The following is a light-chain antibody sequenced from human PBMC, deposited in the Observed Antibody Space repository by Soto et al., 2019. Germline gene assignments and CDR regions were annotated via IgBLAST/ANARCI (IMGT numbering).Light chain of an antibody. CDR3: QQYNSWPLT. J-gene: IGKJ4*01. CDR1: QSVGSD. V-gene: IGKV3D-15*01. Sequence: EIVMTQSPATLSLSPGERATLSCRASQSVGSDLAWYQQKPGQAPRLVIYDISTRATGVPTRISGSGSGTEFTLTISRLQSEDFAVYYCQQYNSWPLTFGEGTKVDIK. CDR2: DIS.